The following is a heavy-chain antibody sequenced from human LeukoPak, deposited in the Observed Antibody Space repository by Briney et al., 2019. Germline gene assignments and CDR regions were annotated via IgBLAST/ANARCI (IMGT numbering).Heavy chain of an antibody. J-gene: IGHJ6*02. CDR2: ISYDGTNE. CDR3: ARDIKWLGRYYYYGLDV. V-gene: IGHV3-30*04. CDR1: GFTFSSYT. Sequence: GGSLRLSCAASGFTFSSYTMHWVRQAPGKGLEWVAIISYDGTNEYYADSVKGRFTISRDNSKNTLYLQVNSLRAEDTAVYYCARDIKWLGRYYYYGLDVWGQGTTVTVS. D-gene: IGHD6-19*01.